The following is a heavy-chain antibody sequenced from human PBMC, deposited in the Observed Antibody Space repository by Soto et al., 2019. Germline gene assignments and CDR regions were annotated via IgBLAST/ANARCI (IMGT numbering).Heavy chain of an antibody. J-gene: IGHJ4*02. V-gene: IGHV3-48*02. CDR3: ARAYSSSSWGRFFFDY. CDR2: ISSSSSTI. CDR1: GFTFSSYS. D-gene: IGHD6-6*01. Sequence: GGSLRLSCAASGFTFSSYSMNWVRQAPGKGLEWVSYISSSSSTIYYADSVKGRFTISRDNAKNSLDLQMNSLRDDDTAAYYCARAYSSSSWGRFFFDYWGQGTLVTVSS.